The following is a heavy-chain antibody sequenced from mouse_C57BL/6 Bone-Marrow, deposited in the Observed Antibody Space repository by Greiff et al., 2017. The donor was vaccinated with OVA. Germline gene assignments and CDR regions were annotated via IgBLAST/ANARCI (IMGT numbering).Heavy chain of an antibody. CDR2: ISSGGSYT. Sequence: EVQGVESGGDLVKPGGSLKLSCAASGFTFSSYGMSWVRQTPDKRLEWVATISSGGSYTYYPDSVKGRFTISRDNAKNTLYLQMSSLKSEDTAMYYCARHVYGNYPYAMDYWGQGTSVTVSS. CDR1: GFTFSSYG. V-gene: IGHV5-6*01. D-gene: IGHD2-1*01. CDR3: ARHVYGNYPYAMDY. J-gene: IGHJ4*01.